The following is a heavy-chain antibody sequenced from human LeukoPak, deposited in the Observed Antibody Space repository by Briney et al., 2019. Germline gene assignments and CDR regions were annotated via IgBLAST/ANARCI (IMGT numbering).Heavy chain of an antibody. V-gene: IGHV3-30*18. J-gene: IGHJ4*02. Sequence: GGSLRLSCAASGFTFSTYGMHWVRQAPGKGLEWVAIISYDGSNKYYADSVKGRFTISRDNSKNTLYLQMNSLRAEDTAVYYCAKGVTMIVVASPDYWGQGTLVTVSS. D-gene: IGHD3-22*01. CDR1: GFTFSTYG. CDR2: ISYDGSNK. CDR3: AKGVTMIVVASPDY.